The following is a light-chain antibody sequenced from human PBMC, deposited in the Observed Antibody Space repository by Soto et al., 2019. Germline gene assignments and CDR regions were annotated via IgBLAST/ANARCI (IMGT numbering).Light chain of an antibody. J-gene: IGLJ1*01. CDR2: EVV. CDR1: KNDIGVYDF. CDR3: KSYAGSNTYV. Sequence: QSVLTQPPSESGSPGQSVTISCTGTKNDIGVYDFVSWYQHHPGKAPRLIIYEVVQRPSGVPDRFSGSKSGNTASLTVSGLQAADDADYFCKSYAGSNTYVFGSGTKLTVL. V-gene: IGLV2-8*01.